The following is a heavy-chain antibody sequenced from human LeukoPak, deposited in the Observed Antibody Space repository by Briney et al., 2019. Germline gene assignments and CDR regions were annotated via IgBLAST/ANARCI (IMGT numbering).Heavy chain of an antibody. CDR1: GGSISSSSYY. CDR3: ARWHFLLHDSSKGPGTFDI. V-gene: IGHV4-39*07. Sequence: PSETLSLTCTVSGGSISSSSYYWGWIRQPPGKGLEWIGSIYYSGSTYYNPSLKSRVTISVDTSKNQFSLKLSSVTAADTAVYYCARWHFLLHDSSKGPGTFDIWGQGTMVTVSS. CDR2: IYYSGST. D-gene: IGHD3-22*01. J-gene: IGHJ3*02.